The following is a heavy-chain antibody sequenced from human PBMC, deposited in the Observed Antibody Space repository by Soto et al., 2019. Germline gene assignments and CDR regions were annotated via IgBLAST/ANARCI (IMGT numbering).Heavy chain of an antibody. CDR1: GFTFSSYA. J-gene: IGHJ4*02. CDR2: IKRDGTQK. D-gene: IGHD2-21*01. V-gene: IGHV3-7*01. Sequence: GGSLRLSCAASGFTFSSYAMSWVRQAPGKGLEWLANIKRDGTQKNFADSVRGRFTTSRDNAKNSLFLEMNSLRADDTAVYFCARDTIAGYFDYWGQGTLVTVSS. CDR3: ARDTIAGYFDY.